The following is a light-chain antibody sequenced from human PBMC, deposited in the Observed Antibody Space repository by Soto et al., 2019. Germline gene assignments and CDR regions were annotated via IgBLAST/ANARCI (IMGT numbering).Light chain of an antibody. V-gene: IGLV2-14*01. Sequence: SALTQPASVSGSPGQSITISCTGTSSDVDVYNYVSWYQQHPGKAPKFMIYDVSNRPSGVSNLFSGSKSGNTASLTISGLQAEDEADYYCSSYTSSSTLAYVFGTGTKVTVL. J-gene: IGLJ1*01. CDR3: SSYTSSSTLAYV. CDR1: SSDVDVYNY. CDR2: DVS.